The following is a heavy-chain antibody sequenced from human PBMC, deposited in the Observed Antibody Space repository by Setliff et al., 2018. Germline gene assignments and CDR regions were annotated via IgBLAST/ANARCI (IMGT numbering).Heavy chain of an antibody. D-gene: IGHD6-19*01. Sequence: PSETLSLTCTVSGGSISTSDYYWGWIRQPPGKRLECMGGMDYSGRTYHNPFLQSRVTISIDTSKNQFSLKLSSVTAADTAVYYCAREQWLDPPGYYYMDVWAKGTTVTVSS. CDR2: MDYSGRT. CDR1: GGSISTSDYY. J-gene: IGHJ6*03. CDR3: AREQWLDPPGYYYMDV. V-gene: IGHV4-39*02.